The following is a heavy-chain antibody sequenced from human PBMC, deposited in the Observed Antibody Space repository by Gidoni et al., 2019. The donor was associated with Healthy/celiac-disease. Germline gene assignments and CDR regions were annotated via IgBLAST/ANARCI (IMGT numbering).Heavy chain of an antibody. CDR2: INAGNGNT. CDR3: ARGTLTFGGVIVMVY. D-gene: IGHD3-16*02. V-gene: IGHV1-3*01. CDR1: GYTFTSYA. Sequence: QVQLVQSGAEVKKPGASVKVSCKASGYTFTSYAMHWVRQAPGQRLEWMGWINAGNGNTKYSQKFQGRVTITRDTSASTAYMELSSLRSEDTAVYYCARGTLTFGGVIVMVYWGQGTLVTVSS. J-gene: IGHJ4*02.